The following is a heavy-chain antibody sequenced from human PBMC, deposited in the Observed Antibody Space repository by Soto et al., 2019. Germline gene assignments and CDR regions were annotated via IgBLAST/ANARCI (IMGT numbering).Heavy chain of an antibody. Sequence: ESVGDLVQPGGSLRLSCAASGFTFSDYDMHWVRQVTGKGLEWVSTISTAGDTYYPGSVKGRFTISRENAKNSLFLQMNSLRADDTAVYYCARGRDSGLYYFDYWGQGTLVTVSS. V-gene: IGHV3-13*01. CDR2: ISTAGDT. J-gene: IGHJ4*02. CDR1: GFTFSDYD. CDR3: ARGRDSGLYYFDY. D-gene: IGHD2-21*01.